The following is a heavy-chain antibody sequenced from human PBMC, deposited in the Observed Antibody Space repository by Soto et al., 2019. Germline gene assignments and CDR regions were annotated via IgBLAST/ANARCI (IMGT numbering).Heavy chain of an antibody. CDR2: INHSGST. D-gene: IGHD3-3*01. CDR3: ARGPSYYDFWSGYLAYFDY. J-gene: IGHJ4*02. V-gene: IGHV4-34*01. Sequence: SETLSLTCAVYGGSFSGYYWSWIRQPPGKGLEWIGEINHSGSTNYNPSLKSRVTISVDTSKNQFSLKLSSVTAADTAVYYCARGPSYYDFWSGYLAYFDYWGQGTLVTVSS. CDR1: GGSFSGYY.